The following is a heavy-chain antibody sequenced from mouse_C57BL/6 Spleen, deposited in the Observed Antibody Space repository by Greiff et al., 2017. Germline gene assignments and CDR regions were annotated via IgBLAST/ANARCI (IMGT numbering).Heavy chain of an antibody. CDR3: ARGGYYGSYWYFDV. J-gene: IGHJ1*03. D-gene: IGHD1-1*01. CDR1: GYSITSGYY. V-gene: IGHV3-6*01. CDR2: ISYDGSN. Sequence: EVQVVESGPGLVKPSQSLSLTCSVTGYSITSGYYWNWIRQFPGNKLEWMGYISYDGSNNYNPSLKNRISITRDTSKNQFFLKLNSLTTEDTATYDCARGGYYGSYWYFDVWGTGTTVTVSS.